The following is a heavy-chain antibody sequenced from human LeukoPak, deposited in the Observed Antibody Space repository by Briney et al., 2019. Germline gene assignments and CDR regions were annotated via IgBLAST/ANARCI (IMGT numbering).Heavy chain of an antibody. Sequence: GGSLRLSCAASGFTFSTYEINWVRQAPGKGLEWVSYISSSGSTIYYADSVKGRFTISRDNAKNSLYLQMNSLRAEDTAVYYCARGSHSNKPSYYYMDVGAKGPRSPSP. J-gene: IGHJ6*03. CDR1: GFTFSTYE. CDR2: ISSSGSTI. V-gene: IGHV3-48*03. CDR3: ARGSHSNKPSYYYMDV. D-gene: IGHD1-14*01.